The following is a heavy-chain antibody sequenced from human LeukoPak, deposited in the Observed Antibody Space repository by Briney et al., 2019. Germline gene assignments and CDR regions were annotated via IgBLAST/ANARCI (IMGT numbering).Heavy chain of an antibody. CDR1: GYTFTYYY. CDR3: ARGREVAGTVGY. V-gene: IGHV1-2*02. CDR2: INNITGGT. D-gene: IGHD6-19*01. Sequence: ASVKVSCKASGYTFTYYYVHWVRQAPGQGLEWLGWINNITGGTNYGQKFQGRVTMTRDTSITTAYMELSSLKSDDTAVYYCARGREVAGTVGYWGQGTLVTVS. J-gene: IGHJ4*02.